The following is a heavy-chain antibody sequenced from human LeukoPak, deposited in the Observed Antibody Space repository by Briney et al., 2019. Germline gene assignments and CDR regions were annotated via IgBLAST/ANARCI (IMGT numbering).Heavy chain of an antibody. CDR2: LYHDGGT. J-gene: IGHJ4*02. Sequence: PGGSLRLSCAASGFTFSSYWMSWVRQAPGKGLEYVSVLYHDGGTYSADSVKGRFTISRDNSKNTLYLQMNSLRVEDTAMYYCVHGWASYGSGSSEFFDYWGQGSLVTVSS. V-gene: IGHV3-53*01. CDR1: GFTFSSYW. D-gene: IGHD3-10*01. CDR3: VHGWASYGSGSSEFFDY.